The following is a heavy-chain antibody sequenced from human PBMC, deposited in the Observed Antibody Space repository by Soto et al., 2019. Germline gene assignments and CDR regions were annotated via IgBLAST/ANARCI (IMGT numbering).Heavy chain of an antibody. CDR2: INPNSGGT. CDR1: GYTFTGYY. CDR3: ARAPPQQTIAAAGNPKYYFDY. D-gene: IGHD6-13*01. Sequence: ASVKVSCKASGYTFTGYYMHWVRQAPGQGLEWMGWINPNSGGTNYAQKFQGWVTMTRDTSISTAYMELSRLRSDDTAVYYCARAPPQQTIAAAGNPKYYFDYWG. J-gene: IGHJ4*01. V-gene: IGHV1-2*04.